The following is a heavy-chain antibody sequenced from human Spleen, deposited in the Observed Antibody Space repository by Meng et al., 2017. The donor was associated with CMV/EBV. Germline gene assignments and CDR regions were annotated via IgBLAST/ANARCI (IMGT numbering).Heavy chain of an antibody. J-gene: IGHJ4*02. Sequence: SLKVSCKASGYTFTGYYMHWVRQAPGQGLEWMGGIIPILGIANYAQKFQDRVTITADKSTSTVYMELSSLRSEDTAVYYCARGQVDSGSYYDYWGQGTLVTVSS. CDR3: ARGQVDSGSYYDY. CDR2: IIPILGIA. CDR1: GYTFTGYY. D-gene: IGHD1-26*01. V-gene: IGHV1-69*10.